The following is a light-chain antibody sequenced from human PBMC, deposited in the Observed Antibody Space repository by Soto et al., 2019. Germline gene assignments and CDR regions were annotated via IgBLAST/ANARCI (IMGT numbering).Light chain of an antibody. CDR1: QGISTF. CDR3: QHYNGYSEE. CDR2: KAS. J-gene: IGKJ1*01. Sequence: DIQMPQSPSSLSTSVGDRVTITCRASQGISTFLNWYQQKPGKAPKLLIYKASTLKSGVPSRFSGSGSGTEFTLTISSLQPDDFATYYCQHYNGYSEEFGQGTKVDIK. V-gene: IGKV1-5*03.